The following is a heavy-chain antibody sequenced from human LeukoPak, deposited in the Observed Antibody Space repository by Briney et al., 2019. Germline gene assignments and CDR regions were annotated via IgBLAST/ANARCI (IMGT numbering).Heavy chain of an antibody. CDR1: GFIFRNYG. V-gene: IGHV3-23*01. Sequence: GGSLRLSCAASGFIFRNYGMNWVRQPPGKGLEWVSGVSPNGETAYYADSVKGRFTISRDNSKNTLYMQKFSLRAEDTAVYYCAKASLSPSSITMIRGVRSNYYYMDVWGKGTTVTISS. CDR3: AKASLSPSSITMIRGVRSNYYYMDV. CDR2: VSPNGETA. J-gene: IGHJ6*03. D-gene: IGHD3-10*01.